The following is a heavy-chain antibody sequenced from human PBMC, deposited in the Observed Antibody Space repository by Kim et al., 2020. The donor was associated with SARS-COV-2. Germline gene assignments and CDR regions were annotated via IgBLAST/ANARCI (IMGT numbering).Heavy chain of an antibody. J-gene: IGHJ6*02. CDR3: AGLLWFGELFPYYGMDV. Sequence: SETLSLTCAVYGGSFSGYYWSWIRQPPGKGLEWIGEINHSGSTNYNPSLKSLVTISVDTSKNQFSLKLSSVTAADTAVYYCAGLLWFGELFPYYGMDVWGQGTTVTVSS. CDR2: INHSGST. CDR1: GGSFSGYY. V-gene: IGHV4-34*01. D-gene: IGHD3-10*01.